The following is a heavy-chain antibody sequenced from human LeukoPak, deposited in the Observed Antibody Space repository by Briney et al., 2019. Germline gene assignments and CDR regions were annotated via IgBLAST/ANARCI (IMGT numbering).Heavy chain of an antibody. D-gene: IGHD3-10*01. CDR1: GFSIGTYY. J-gene: IGHJ4*02. V-gene: IGHV3-7*01. CDR2: IKQDGREK. Sequence: PGGSLRLFCAASGFSIGTYYMSWVRQAPGKGLEWVANIKQDGREKHYVDSVKGRFTISRDNSKNSLYLQMSSLRAEDTAVYYCARDPRGSEYSHFDSWGQGTLVTVSS. CDR3: ARDPRGSEYSHFDS.